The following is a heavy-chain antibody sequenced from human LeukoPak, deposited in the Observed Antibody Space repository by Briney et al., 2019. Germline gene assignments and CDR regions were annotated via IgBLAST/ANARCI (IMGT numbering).Heavy chain of an antibody. CDR3: ARAPYCSGGSCSNFDY. D-gene: IGHD2-15*01. CDR2: IYYSGST. Sequence: SETLSLTCTVSGGSISSYYWSWIRQPPGKGLVWIGYIYYSGSTNYNPSLKSRVTISVDTSKNQFSLKLSSVTAADTAVYYCARAPYCSGGSCSNFDYWGQGTLVTVSS. V-gene: IGHV4-59*01. CDR1: GGSISSYY. J-gene: IGHJ4*02.